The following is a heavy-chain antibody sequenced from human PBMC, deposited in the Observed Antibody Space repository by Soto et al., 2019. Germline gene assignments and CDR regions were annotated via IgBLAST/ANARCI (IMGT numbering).Heavy chain of an antibody. CDR2: IKFDGSVK. CDR1: GFTFSDYW. V-gene: IGHV3-7*03. CDR3: VKDGRYCSSTSCYAPRNHYFDP. J-gene: IGHJ5*02. D-gene: IGHD2-2*01. Sequence: GGSLRLSCAASGFTFSDYWMSWVRQAPGKGPEWVANIKFDGSVKQYVDSVRGRFTISRDNSKNSLFLQMNSLAAADTAVYYCVKDGRYCSSTSCYAPRNHYFDPWRQGTLVTVTS.